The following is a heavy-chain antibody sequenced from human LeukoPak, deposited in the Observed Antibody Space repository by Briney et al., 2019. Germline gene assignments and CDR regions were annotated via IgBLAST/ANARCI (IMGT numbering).Heavy chain of an antibody. CDR2: ISYDGSNK. CDR3: AREPYSSSRGAFDI. D-gene: IGHD6-13*01. J-gene: IGHJ3*02. V-gene: IGHV3-30-3*01. CDR1: GFTLSSYA. Sequence: VGSLRLSCAASGFTLSSYAMHWVRQAPGKGLGRVAVISYDGSNKYYTDSVKGRFTISRDNSKNTLYLQMNSLRAEDTAVYYCAREPYSSSRGAFDIWGQGTMVTVSS.